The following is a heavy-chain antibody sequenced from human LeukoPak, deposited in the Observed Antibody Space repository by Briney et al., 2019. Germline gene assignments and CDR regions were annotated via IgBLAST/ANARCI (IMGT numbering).Heavy chain of an antibody. Sequence: GASVKVSCKASGGTFISYAISWVRQAPGQGLEWMGGIIPIFGTANYAQKFHGIVTITTDGSTSTAYMELSSLRSEDTAVYYCARVGYCSSTSWCFDYWGQGTLVTVSS. CDR3: ARVGYCSSTSWCFDY. J-gene: IGHJ4*02. CDR2: IIPIFGTA. CDR1: GGTFISYA. D-gene: IGHD2-2*01. V-gene: IGHV1-69*05.